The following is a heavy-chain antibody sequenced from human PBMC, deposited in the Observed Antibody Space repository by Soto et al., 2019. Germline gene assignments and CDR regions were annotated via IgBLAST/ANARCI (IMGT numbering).Heavy chain of an antibody. Sequence: DVQLLESGGGLVQPGGSLTLSCAASRFIFSDYAMNWVRQAPGKGLEWVSSIGGGNTDRYYADSVKGRFITSRDNPNNTMKLPMNSLRADDTAVYYCAKDAVSYNGKWDSFDSWGQGTLVTVSS. D-gene: IGHD1-26*01. CDR2: IGGGNTDR. J-gene: IGHJ5*01. CDR1: RFIFSDYA. V-gene: IGHV3-23*01. CDR3: AKDAVSYNGKWDSFDS.